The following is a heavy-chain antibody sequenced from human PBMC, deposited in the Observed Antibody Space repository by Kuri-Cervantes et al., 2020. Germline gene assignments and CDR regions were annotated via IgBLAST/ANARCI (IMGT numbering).Heavy chain of an antibody. CDR3: ARESGY. V-gene: IGHV3-66*01. CDR1: GFSFSTNG. Sequence: ETLSLTCAASGFSFSTNGMHWVRQAPGKGLEWVSVIYSGGSTYYADSLKGRFTISRDNSKNTLSLQLNSLRAKDTAVSYCARESGYWGQGTLVTVSS. CDR2: IYSGGST. J-gene: IGHJ4*02. D-gene: IGHD3-3*01.